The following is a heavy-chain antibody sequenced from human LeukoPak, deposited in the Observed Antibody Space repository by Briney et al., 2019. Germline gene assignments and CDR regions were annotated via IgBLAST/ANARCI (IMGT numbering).Heavy chain of an antibody. J-gene: IGHJ4*02. V-gene: IGHV1-2*02. CDR2: INPNSGGT. D-gene: IGHD6-25*01. CDR3: ARDRRSSGFWY. Sequence: ASVKVSCKASGGTFSSYAISWVRQAPGQGLEWMGWINPNSGGTNYAQKFQGRVTMTRDTSISTAYMELSRLRSDDTAVYCCARDRRSSGFWYWGQGTLVTVSS. CDR1: GGTFSSYA.